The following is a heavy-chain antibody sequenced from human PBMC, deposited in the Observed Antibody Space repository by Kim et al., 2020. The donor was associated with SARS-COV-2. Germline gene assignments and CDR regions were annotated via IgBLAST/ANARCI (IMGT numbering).Heavy chain of an antibody. Sequence: GGSLRLSCAASGFTFNTYSMHWVRQAPGKGLEWVSLVSFDSTNIHYADSVKGRFTISRDNSKNTLHLQMNSLRAEDTGLYYCATDSPPLDHWGQGTLVTVS. J-gene: IGHJ4*02. CDR3: ATDSPPLDH. CDR1: GFTFNTYS. V-gene: IGHV3-30*04. CDR2: VSFDSTNI.